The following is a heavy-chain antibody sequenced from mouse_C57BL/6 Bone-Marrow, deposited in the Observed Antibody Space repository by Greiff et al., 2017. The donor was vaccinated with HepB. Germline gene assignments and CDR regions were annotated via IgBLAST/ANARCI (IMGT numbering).Heavy chain of an antibody. CDR3: AREDYRYFGV. CDR1: GYTFTSYT. J-gene: IGHJ1*01. V-gene: IGHV1-4*01. CDR2: INPSSGYS. Sequence: QVQLQQSGAELVRPGASVKMSCKASGYTFTSYTMHWVKQRPGQGLEWIGYINPSSGYSKYNQKFKDKATLTADKSSRTAYMQLCRLTSEDSAVYYCAREDYRYFGVWGPGTTITVSS.